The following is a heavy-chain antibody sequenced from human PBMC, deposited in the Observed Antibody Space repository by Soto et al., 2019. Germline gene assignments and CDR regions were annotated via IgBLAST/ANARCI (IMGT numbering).Heavy chain of an antibody. CDR1: GGSFSGYY. Sequence: SETLSLTCAVYGGSFSGYYWSWIRQPPGKGLEWIGEINHSGSTNYNPSLKSRVTISVDTSKNQFSLKLSSVTAADTAVYYCARVGTISYYYMDVWGKGTTVTVSS. D-gene: IGHD1-1*01. CDR3: ARVGTISYYYMDV. J-gene: IGHJ6*03. V-gene: IGHV4-34*01. CDR2: INHSGST.